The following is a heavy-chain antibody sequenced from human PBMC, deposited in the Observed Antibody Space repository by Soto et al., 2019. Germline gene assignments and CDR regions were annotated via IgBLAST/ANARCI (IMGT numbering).Heavy chain of an antibody. J-gene: IGHJ3*02. D-gene: IGHD2-15*01. CDR1: GYTFTSYA. Sequence: WASVKVSCKASGYTFTSYAMHWVRQAPGQRLEWMGWINAGNGNTEYSQKFQGRVTITRDTSASTAYMELSSLRSEDTAVYYCARSLGYCSGGSCYSADDAFDIWGQGTMVTVSS. V-gene: IGHV1-3*01. CDR2: INAGNGNT. CDR3: ARSLGYCSGGSCYSADDAFDI.